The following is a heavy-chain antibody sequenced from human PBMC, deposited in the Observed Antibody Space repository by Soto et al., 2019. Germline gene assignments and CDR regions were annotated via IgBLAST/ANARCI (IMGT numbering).Heavy chain of an antibody. V-gene: IGHV3-23*01. J-gene: IGHJ4*01. CDR3: ARWRYLDY. CDR2: ISGSDGKT. CDR1: GFTFSSYA. Sequence: GGSLRLSCAASGFTFSSYAMSWVRQAPGKGLEWVSTISGSDGKTFYADSVKGRFSISRDTSPSTLYLRMNSLRADDTAMYYCARWRYLDYCGHGTRVTVSP. D-gene: IGHD2-15*01.